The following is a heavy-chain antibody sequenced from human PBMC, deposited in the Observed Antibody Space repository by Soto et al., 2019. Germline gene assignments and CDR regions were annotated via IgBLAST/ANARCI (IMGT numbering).Heavy chain of an antibody. J-gene: IGHJ6*02. D-gene: IGHD6-19*01. V-gene: IGHV4-31*03. CDR3: ARDQWLAHYYYYGMDV. Sequence: PSETLSLTCTVSGGSISSSSYYWSWIRQPPGKGLEWIGYIYYSGSTYYNPSLKSRVTISVDTSKNQFSLKLSSVTAEDTAVYYCARDQWLAHYYYYGMDVWGQGTTVTVSS. CDR2: IYYSGST. CDR1: GGSISSSSYY.